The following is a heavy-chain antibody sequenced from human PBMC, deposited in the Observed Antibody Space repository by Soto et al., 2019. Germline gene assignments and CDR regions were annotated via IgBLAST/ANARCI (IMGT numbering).Heavy chain of an antibody. CDR2: ISYDGSNK. V-gene: IGHV3-30*18. Sequence: ESGGGVVPPGRSLRLSCAASGFTFSSYGMHWVRQAPGKGLEWVAVISYDGSNKYYADSVKGRFTISRDNSKNTLYLQMNSLRAEDTAVYYCAKDREYYDSSGYFQFDYWGQGTLVTVSS. J-gene: IGHJ4*02. CDR1: GFTFSSYG. CDR3: AKDREYYDSSGYFQFDY. D-gene: IGHD3-22*01.